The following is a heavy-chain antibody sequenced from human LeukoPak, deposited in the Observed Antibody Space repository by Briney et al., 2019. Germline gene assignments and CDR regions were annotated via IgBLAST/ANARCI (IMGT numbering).Heavy chain of an antibody. CDR3: ARDPDPWRPFDI. CDR2: IIPIFGTA. J-gene: IGHJ3*02. V-gene: IGHV1-69*05. Sequence: GSSVKVSCKASGGTFTSYAISWVRQAPGQGLEWMGRIIPIFGTANYAQKFQGRVTITTDESTSTAYMELSSLRSEDTALYYRARDPDPWRPFDIWGQGTMVTVSS. D-gene: IGHD5-24*01. CDR1: GGTFTSYA.